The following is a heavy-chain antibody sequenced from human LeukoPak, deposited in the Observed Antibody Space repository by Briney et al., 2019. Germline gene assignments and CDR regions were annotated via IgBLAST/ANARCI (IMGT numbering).Heavy chain of an antibody. CDR1: GYKFTDDY. CDR3: APTAEAYTSWWKV. Sequence: ASVKVSCKASGYKFTDDYMHWVRQAPGLGLEFMGWINPDSGFTNYAQKFKGRVTMTRDTSISTAYLEVRSLTSDDTAVYYCAPTAEAYTSWWKVWGQGTLVTVSS. J-gene: IGHJ4*02. CDR2: INPDSGFT. D-gene: IGHD3-16*01. V-gene: IGHV1-2*02.